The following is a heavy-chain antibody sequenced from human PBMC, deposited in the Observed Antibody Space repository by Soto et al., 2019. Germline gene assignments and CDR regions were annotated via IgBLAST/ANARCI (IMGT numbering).Heavy chain of an antibody. J-gene: IGHJ4*02. D-gene: IGHD2-2*01. V-gene: IGHV3-48*03. CDR3: VRDTMRASAAASLDY. CDR2: ISVSGNII. CDR1: GVTFSTYE. Sequence: GGSLRLSCAASGVTFSTYEFNWVRQAPGRGLEWISYISVSGNIIKYAESVKGRFTISRDNADNSLHLHMSNLRVDDTALYFCVRDTMRASAAASLDYWGQGTQVTVSS.